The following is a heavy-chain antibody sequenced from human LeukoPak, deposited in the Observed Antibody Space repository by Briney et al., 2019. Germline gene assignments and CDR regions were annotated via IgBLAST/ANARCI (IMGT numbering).Heavy chain of an antibody. CDR2: IWYDGSNK. CDR1: GFTFNKYY. Sequence: GGSLRLSCAASGFTFNKYYMHWVRQAPGKGLEWVAVIWYDGSNKYYADSVKGRFTISRDNSKNTLYLQMNSLRAEDTAVYYCARDPSGYDFSSTYYFDYWGQGTLVTVSS. V-gene: IGHV3-33*08. J-gene: IGHJ4*02. CDR3: ARDPSGYDFSSTYYFDY. D-gene: IGHD5-12*01.